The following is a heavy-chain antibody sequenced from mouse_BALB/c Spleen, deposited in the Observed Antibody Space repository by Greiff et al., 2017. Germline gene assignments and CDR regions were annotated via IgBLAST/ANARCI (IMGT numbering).Heavy chain of an antibody. Sequence: EVMLVESGGGLVQPGGSRKLSCAASGFTFSSFGMHWVRQAPEKGLEWVAYISSGSSTIYYADTVKGRFTISRDNPKNTLFLQMTSLRSEDTAMYYCARSYYGSSYDWYFDVWGAGTTVTVSS. CDR2: ISSGSSTI. J-gene: IGHJ1*01. CDR1: GFTFSSFG. V-gene: IGHV5-17*02. D-gene: IGHD1-1*01. CDR3: ARSYYGSSYDWYFDV.